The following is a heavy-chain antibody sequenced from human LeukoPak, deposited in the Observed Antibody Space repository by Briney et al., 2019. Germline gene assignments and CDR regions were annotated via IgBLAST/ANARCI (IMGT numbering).Heavy chain of an antibody. V-gene: IGHV3-7*01. CDR3: TTSDGSSGNN. J-gene: IGHJ4*02. D-gene: IGHD3-22*01. CDR2: TKPDGSAE. Sequence: GGSLRLSCAASGFTFRNYWMGWVRQAPGKGLEWVANTKPDGSAEYYADSVRGRFTISRDNAKNSLYLEMNSLRGEDTAVYYCTTSDGSSGNNWGQGTLVTVSS. CDR1: GFTFRNYW.